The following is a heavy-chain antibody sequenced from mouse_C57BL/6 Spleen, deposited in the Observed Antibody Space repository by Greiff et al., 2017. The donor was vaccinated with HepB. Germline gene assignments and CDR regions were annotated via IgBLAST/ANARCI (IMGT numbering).Heavy chain of an antibody. CDR3: VLNENNYCDN. V-gene: IGHV1-55*01. CDR1: GYTFTSYW. J-gene: IGHJ2*01. Sequence: QVQLQQPGAELVKPGASVKMSCKASGYTFTSYWMTWVKQRPGQGLEWIGDIYPGSGSTNYNEKFKSKATLTVDTSSSTAYMQLSSLTSEDSAVYYCVLNENNYCDNWGQGTTLTVSS. CDR2: IYPGSGST. D-gene: IGHD1-3*01.